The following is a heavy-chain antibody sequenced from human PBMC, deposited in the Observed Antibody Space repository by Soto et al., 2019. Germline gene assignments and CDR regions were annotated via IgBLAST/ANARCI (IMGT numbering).Heavy chain of an antibody. D-gene: IGHD6-13*01. Sequence: PGGSLRLSCAASGFTFSSYAMHWVRQALGKGLEWVAVISYDGSNKYYADSVKGRFTISRDNSKNTLYLQMNSLRAEDTAVYYCARDTSPLSSSWSGFLFDYWGQGTLVTVSS. V-gene: IGHV3-30-3*01. J-gene: IGHJ4*02. CDR3: ARDTSPLSSSWSGFLFDY. CDR1: GFTFSSYA. CDR2: ISYDGSNK.